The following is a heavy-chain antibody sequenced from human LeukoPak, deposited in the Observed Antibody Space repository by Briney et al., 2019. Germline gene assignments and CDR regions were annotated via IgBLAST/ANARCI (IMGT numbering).Heavy chain of an antibody. J-gene: IGHJ6*02. D-gene: IGHD2-15*01. CDR3: ARDGRVVVVSTLYYYYYGMDV. Sequence: PGGSLRLSCAASGFTFSSYAMHWVRQAPGKGLEWVAVISYDGSNKYYADSVKGRFTISRDNSKNTLYLQMNSLRAEDTAVYYCARDGRVVVVSTLYYYYYGMDVWGQGTTVTVSS. CDR1: GFTFSSYA. CDR2: ISYDGSNK. V-gene: IGHV3-30-3*01.